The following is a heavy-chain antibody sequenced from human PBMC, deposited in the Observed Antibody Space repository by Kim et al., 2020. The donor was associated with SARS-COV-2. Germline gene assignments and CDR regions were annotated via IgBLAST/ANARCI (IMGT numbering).Heavy chain of an antibody. CDR1: GGSISSYY. J-gene: IGHJ6*02. CDR3: ARVSMVRGVGFGMDV. CDR2: IYYSGST. D-gene: IGHD3-10*01. V-gene: IGHV4-59*01. Sequence: SETLSLTCTVSGGSISSYYWSWIRQPPGKGLEWIGYIYYSGSTNYNPSLKSRVTISVDTSKNQFSLKLSSVTAADTAVYYCARVSMVRGVGFGMDVWGQGTTVTVSS.